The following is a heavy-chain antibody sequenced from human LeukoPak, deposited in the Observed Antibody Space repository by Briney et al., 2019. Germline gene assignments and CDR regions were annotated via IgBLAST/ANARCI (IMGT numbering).Heavy chain of an antibody. CDR3: AGGGYCYGRDY. Sequence: GGSLRLSCAASGFTFSSYSMNWVRQAPGKGLEWVSSISSSSSYIYYADSVKGRFTISRDNAKNSLYLQMNSLRAEDTAVYYCAGGGYCYGRDYWGQGTLVTVSS. D-gene: IGHD5-18*01. V-gene: IGHV3-21*01. CDR2: ISSSSSYI. CDR1: GFTFSSYS. J-gene: IGHJ4*02.